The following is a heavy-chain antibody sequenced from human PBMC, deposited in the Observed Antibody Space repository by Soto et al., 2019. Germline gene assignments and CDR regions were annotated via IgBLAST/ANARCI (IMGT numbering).Heavy chain of an antibody. Sequence: EVRLLESGGGSVQSGGSLRLSCRTSGFHFTSYAMSWVRQAPGRGLEWISGASGGGDAKYYSDSVKGRFTVSRETSKSTMFLQMTGLRVEDTAIYFCAKEKNGFCDADGCRHYYDFWGQGALVTVAP. V-gene: IGHV3-23*01. CDR3: AKEKNGFCDADGCRHYYDF. J-gene: IGHJ4*02. CDR2: ASGGGDAK. CDR1: GFHFTSYA. D-gene: IGHD2-15*01.